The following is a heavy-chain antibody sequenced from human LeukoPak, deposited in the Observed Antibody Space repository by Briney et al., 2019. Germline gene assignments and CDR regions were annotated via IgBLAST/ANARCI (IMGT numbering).Heavy chain of an antibody. V-gene: IGHV4-59*01. J-gene: IGHJ5*02. CDR1: GGSISNSY. Sequence: PSETLSLTCTVSGGSISNSYWSWIRQPPGKGLEWIGYIHYSGSTNYNPSLKSRVAISVDTSKNQFSLKLSSVSAADTAVYYCAKSSSWYLGWFDPWGQGTLVTVSS. D-gene: IGHD6-13*01. CDR2: IHYSGST. CDR3: AKSSSWYLGWFDP.